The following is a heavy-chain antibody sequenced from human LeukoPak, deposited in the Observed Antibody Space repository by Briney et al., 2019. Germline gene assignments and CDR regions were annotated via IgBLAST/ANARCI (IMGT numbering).Heavy chain of an antibody. CDR2: IKQDGSEK. V-gene: IGHV3-7*01. D-gene: IGHD3-10*02. CDR1: GFTFSSYW. CDR3: TRDVRAGTLDY. J-gene: IGHJ4*02. Sequence: GGSLRLSCAASGFTFSSYWMSWVRQAPGKGLEWVANIKQDGSEKYYGDSVKGRFTISRDNAKDSLYLQMNSLRVDDTAVYYCTRDVRAGTLDYWGQGTLVTVSS.